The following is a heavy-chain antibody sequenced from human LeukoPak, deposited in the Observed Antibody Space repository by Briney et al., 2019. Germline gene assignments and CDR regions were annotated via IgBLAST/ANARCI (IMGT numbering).Heavy chain of an antibody. CDR3: ARDGYNYNYFDY. Sequence: ASVKVSCKASGYTFTSYDINWVRQATGQGLEWMGIINPSGGSTSYAQKFQGRVTMTRDMSTSTVYMELSSLRSEDTAVYYCARDGYNYNYFDYWGQGTLVTVSS. D-gene: IGHD5-24*01. CDR1: GYTFTSYD. J-gene: IGHJ4*02. CDR2: INPSGGST. V-gene: IGHV1-46*01.